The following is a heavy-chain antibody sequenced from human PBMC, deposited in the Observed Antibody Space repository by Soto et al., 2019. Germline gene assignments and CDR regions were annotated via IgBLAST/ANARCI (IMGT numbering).Heavy chain of an antibody. V-gene: IGHV3-74*01. CDR1: GFTLSTYW. CDR3: ARDPAPIGCYDY. Sequence: GGSLRLSCAASGFTLSTYWMHWVRQVPGKGLQWVSRINRDGSSTTYADSVKGRFTISRDSAKNTLYLQMNSLRAEDTAVYYCARDPAPIGCYDYWGQGTLVTVSS. J-gene: IGHJ4*02. D-gene: IGHD2-15*01. CDR2: INRDGSST.